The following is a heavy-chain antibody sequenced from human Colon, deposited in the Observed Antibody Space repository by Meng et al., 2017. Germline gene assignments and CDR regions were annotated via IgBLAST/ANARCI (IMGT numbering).Heavy chain of an antibody. D-gene: IGHD6-19*01. CDR1: RYTFIHYA. CDR2: IHTGDGNT. CDR3: ARDQGISVATNRYNWFDP. Sequence: VELVASGAEVEQPGASVKVFCKASRYTFIHYAMHWLRQSPGQRLDWMGGIHTGDGNTKYSQKFQGRVTISRDTSASTVYMELSSLRSEDTAFYYCARDQGISVATNRYNWFDPWGQGTLVTVSS. J-gene: IGHJ5*02. V-gene: IGHV1-3*04.